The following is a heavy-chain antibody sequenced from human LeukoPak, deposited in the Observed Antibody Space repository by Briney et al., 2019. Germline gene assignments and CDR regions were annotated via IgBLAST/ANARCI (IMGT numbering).Heavy chain of an antibody. Sequence: ASVKVSCKASGYTFTSYDINWVRQATGQGLEWLGWMNPNSGNTGYAQKFQGRVTITRNTSISTAYMELSSLRSEDTAVYYCARARYCSSTSCYPDYWGQGTLVTVSS. CDR3: ARARYCSSTSCYPDY. CDR2: MNPNSGNT. J-gene: IGHJ4*02. D-gene: IGHD2-2*01. CDR1: GYTFTSYD. V-gene: IGHV1-8*03.